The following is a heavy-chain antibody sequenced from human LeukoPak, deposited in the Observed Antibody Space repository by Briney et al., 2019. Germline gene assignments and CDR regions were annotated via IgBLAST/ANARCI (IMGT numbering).Heavy chain of an antibody. Sequence: SETLSLTCAVYGGSFSGYYWSWIRQPPGKGLEWIGEINHSGSTNYNPSLKSRVTISVDTSKNQFSLKLSSVTAADTAVYYCARGGYYYMDVWGKGTTVTVSS. CDR1: GGSFSGYY. CDR2: INHSGST. V-gene: IGHV4-34*01. CDR3: ARGGYYYMDV. J-gene: IGHJ6*03.